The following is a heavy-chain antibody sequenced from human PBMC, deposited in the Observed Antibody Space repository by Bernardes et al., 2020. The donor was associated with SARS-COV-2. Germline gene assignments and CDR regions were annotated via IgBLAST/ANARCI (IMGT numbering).Heavy chain of an antibody. CDR3: ARGSLQFLFTQRYFFDH. Sequence: SETLSLTCAVYGGAFMGYSWTWIRQPPGKGLEWIGEINRSGNTNYNPSLKSRVTISVDTSKNQFSLRLYSVTGADMAVYYCARGSLQFLFTQRYFFDHWGQGTLVTVSS. CDR2: INRSGNT. J-gene: IGHJ4*02. CDR1: GGAFMGYS. D-gene: IGHD3-3*01. V-gene: IGHV4-34*01.